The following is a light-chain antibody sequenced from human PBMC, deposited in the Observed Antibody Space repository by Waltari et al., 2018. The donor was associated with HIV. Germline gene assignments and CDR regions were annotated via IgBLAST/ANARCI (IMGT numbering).Light chain of an antibody. J-gene: IGKJ3*01. V-gene: IGKV3-11*01. CDR1: PSVSSY. Sequence: DIVLTQSPATLSLSPGERATLSCRASPSVSSYLAWYQQNPGQAPRLLIYDASNMATGIPARFSGSGSGTDFTLTISSLEPEDFAVYYCQQRSNWPPFTFGPGTKVDIK. CDR3: QQRSNWPPFT. CDR2: DAS.